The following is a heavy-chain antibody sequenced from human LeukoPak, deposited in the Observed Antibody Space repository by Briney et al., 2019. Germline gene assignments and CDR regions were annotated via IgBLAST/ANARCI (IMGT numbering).Heavy chain of an antibody. CDR3: ARGAGTRIRVNYFDY. Sequence: PGGSLRLSCAASGFTFSSYSMNWVRQAPGKGLEWVSSISSSSYIYYADSVKGRFTISRDNAKNSLYLQMNSLRAEDTAVYYCARGAGTRIRVNYFDYWGQGTLVTVSS. CDR2: ISSSSYI. CDR1: GFTFSSYS. J-gene: IGHJ4*02. V-gene: IGHV3-21*01. D-gene: IGHD1-7*01.